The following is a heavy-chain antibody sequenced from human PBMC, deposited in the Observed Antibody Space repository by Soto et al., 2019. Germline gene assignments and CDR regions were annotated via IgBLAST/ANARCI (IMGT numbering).Heavy chain of an antibody. CDR2: VYNSGST. V-gene: IGHV4-59*01. CDR1: GGSISSNY. J-gene: IGHJ4*02. CDR3: ARYRREAVAGYTLDN. Sequence: LSLTCTVSGGSISSNYWTWIRQPPGKGLEWIGYVYNSGSTNYNPSLKSRVTISEDTSKSQFSLKVNSMTAADTAVYYCARYRREAVAGYTLDNWGQGMLVTVSS. D-gene: IGHD6-13*01.